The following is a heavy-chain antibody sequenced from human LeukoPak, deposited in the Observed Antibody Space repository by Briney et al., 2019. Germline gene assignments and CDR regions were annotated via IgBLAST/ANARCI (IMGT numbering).Heavy chain of an antibody. CDR1: GFTFSNYA. CDR3: AKLQADYYFDY. CDR2: VTGGGDMT. Sequence: PGGSLRLSCVASGFTFSNYAMNWVRQAPGRGVEGVSVVTGGGDMTDYADSVKGRFTISRDNSHNTLYLQMNSLRVEDTAVYYCAKLQADYYFDYWGQVTLVTVSS. J-gene: IGHJ4*02. D-gene: IGHD6-13*01. V-gene: IGHV3-23*01.